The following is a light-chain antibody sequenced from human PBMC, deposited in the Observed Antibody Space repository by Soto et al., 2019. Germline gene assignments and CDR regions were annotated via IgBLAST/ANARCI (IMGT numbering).Light chain of an antibody. J-gene: IGKJ4*01. CDR3: QQSYSTPELT. CDR1: QSISSY. CDR2: AAS. Sequence: DIQMNQSPSALSASVGDRVTITCRASQSISSYLNWYQQKPGKAPKLLIYAASSLQSGVPSRFSGSGSGTDFTLTISSLQPEDFATYYCQQSYSTPELTFGGGTKVDI. V-gene: IGKV1-39*01.